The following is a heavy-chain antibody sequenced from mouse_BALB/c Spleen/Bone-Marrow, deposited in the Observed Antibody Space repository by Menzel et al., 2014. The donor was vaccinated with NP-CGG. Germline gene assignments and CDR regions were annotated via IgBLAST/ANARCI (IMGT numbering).Heavy chain of an antibody. J-gene: IGHJ2*01. Sequence: VKLMESGPGLVAPSQSLSITCTVSGFSLTSDGVHWVRQPPGKGLEWLGVIWAGGSTNYNSALMSRLSISKDNSKSQVFLKMSSLQTDDTAMCYCGGDDGISLYWGQGTVLTVSS. CDR3: GGDDGISLY. CDR2: IWAGGST. CDR1: GFSLTSDG. V-gene: IGHV2-9*02. D-gene: IGHD2-3*01.